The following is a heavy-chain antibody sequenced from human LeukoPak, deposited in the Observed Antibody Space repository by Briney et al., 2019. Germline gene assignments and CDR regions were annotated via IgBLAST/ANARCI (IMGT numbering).Heavy chain of an antibody. J-gene: IGHJ4*02. Sequence: ASVKVSCKASGYTFTSYDFNWVRQAPGQGPEWIGWMNPNSGTTGYAQKLQGRVTMTTDTSTSTTYMELRSLRSDDTAVYYCVRVGSSGYFDYGGRGTRVTVSS. CDR2: MNPNSGTT. CDR1: GYTFTSYD. D-gene: IGHD6-19*01. V-gene: IGHV1-8*01. CDR3: VRVGSSGYFDY.